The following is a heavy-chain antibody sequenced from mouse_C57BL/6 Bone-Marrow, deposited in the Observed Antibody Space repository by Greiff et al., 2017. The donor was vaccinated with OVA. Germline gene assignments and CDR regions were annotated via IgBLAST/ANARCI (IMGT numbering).Heavy chain of an antibody. CDR2: IYPRSGNT. J-gene: IGHJ4*01. V-gene: IGHV1-81*01. Sequence: QVQLKESGAELARPGASVKLSCKASGYTFTSYGISWVKQRTGQGLEWIGEIYPRSGNTYYNEKFKGKATLTADKSSSTAYMELRSLTSEDSAVYFCARGYDSTEYYYAMDYWGQGTSVTVSS. CDR1: GYTFTSYG. D-gene: IGHD2-4*01. CDR3: ARGYDSTEYYYAMDY.